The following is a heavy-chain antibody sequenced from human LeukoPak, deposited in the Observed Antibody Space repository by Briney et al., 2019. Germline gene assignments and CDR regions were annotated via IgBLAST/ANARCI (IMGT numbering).Heavy chain of an antibody. CDR1: GGSFSGYY. Sequence: SETLSLTCAVYGGSFSGYYWSWIRQPPGKGLEWIGEINHSGSTNYNPSLKSRVTISVDTSKNQFSLKLSSVTAADTAVYYCARVSPYYYDSLWGQGTLVTVSS. V-gene: IGHV4-34*01. CDR2: INHSGST. D-gene: IGHD3-22*01. J-gene: IGHJ4*02. CDR3: ARVSPYYYDSL.